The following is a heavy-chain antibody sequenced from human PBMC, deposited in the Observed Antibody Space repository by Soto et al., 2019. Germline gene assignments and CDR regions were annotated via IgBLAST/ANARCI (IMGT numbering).Heavy chain of an antibody. D-gene: IGHD5-18*01. J-gene: IGHJ4*02. CDR1: GYTFTSYA. CDR2: INAGNGNT. Sequence: ASVKVSCKASGYTFTSYAMHWVRQAPGQRLEWMGWINAGNGNTKYSQKFQGRVTITRDTSASTAYMELSSLRSEDTAVYYCARLVDTAMVGCYYFDYWGQGTLVTVSS. V-gene: IGHV1-3*01. CDR3: ARLVDTAMVGCYYFDY.